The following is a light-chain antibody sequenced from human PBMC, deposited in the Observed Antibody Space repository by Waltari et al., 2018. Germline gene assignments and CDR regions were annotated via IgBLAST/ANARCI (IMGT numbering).Light chain of an antibody. J-gene: IGKJ2*01. Sequence: DILMTQSPLSLPVTPGEPASISCRSSQPLLHSNGYNDLDWYLQKPGQSPQVLIYLGSNRAAAVPDRFSGSGSGTDFTLNISRVEAEDVGVYYCMQILQPARTFGQGTRLEIK. CDR2: LGS. CDR3: MQILQPART. CDR1: QPLLHSNGYND. V-gene: IGKV2-28*01.